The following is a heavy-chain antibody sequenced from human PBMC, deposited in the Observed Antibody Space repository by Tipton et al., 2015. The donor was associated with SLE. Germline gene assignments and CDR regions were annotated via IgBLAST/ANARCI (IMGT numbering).Heavy chain of an antibody. CDR2: IYYSGST. CDR3: ARASSSWYRFDAFDI. CDR1: GGSISSHY. V-gene: IGHV4-59*11. J-gene: IGHJ3*02. D-gene: IGHD6-13*01. Sequence: TLSLTCTVSGGSISSHYWSWIRQPPGKGLEWIGYIYYSGSTNYNPSLKSRVTISVDTSKNQFSLKLSSVTAADTAVYYCARASSSWYRFDAFDIWGQGTMVTVSS.